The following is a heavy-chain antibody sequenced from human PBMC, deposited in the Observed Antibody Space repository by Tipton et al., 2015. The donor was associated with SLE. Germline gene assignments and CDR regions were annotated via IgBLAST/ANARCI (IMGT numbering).Heavy chain of an antibody. D-gene: IGHD7-27*01. CDR3: ARGWGSFQIDY. CDR1: GGSISSSSYY. CDR2: IYYSGST. V-gene: IGHV4-61*01. Sequence: LRLSCTVSGGSISSSSYYWSWIRQPPGKGLEWIGYIYYSGSTNYSPSLKSRVTISVDTSKNQFALKLSSVTAADTAVYYCARGWGSFQIDYWGQGTLVTVSS. J-gene: IGHJ4*02.